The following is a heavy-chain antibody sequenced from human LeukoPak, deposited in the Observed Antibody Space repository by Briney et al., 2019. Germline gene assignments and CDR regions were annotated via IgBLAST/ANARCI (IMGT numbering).Heavy chain of an antibody. J-gene: IGHJ6*02. CDR3: AGSSAAAGDYYYYGMDV. D-gene: IGHD6-13*01. CDR1: GYTFTSYG. V-gene: IGHV1-18*01. Sequence: ASVKVSCKASGYTFTSYGISWVRQAPGQGLEWMGWISAYNGNTNYAQKLQGRVTMTTDTSTSTAYMELRSLRSDDTAVYYCAGSSAAAGDYYYYGMDVWGQGTTVTVSS. CDR2: ISAYNGNT.